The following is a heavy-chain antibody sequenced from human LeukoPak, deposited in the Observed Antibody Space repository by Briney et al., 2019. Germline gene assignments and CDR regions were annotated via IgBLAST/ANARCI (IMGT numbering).Heavy chain of an antibody. CDR3: ARGGAAGWGTFDV. CDR2: TIDSGAST. D-gene: IGHD3-16*01. CDR1: GFTFNKHA. V-gene: IGHV3-23*01. Sequence: HPGGSLRLSCAASGFTFNKHAMSWVRQTPGKGLEWVSTTIDSGASTYYADSVKGRFTISRDNSKDTLFVQMNTLRAEDTALYFCARGGAAGWGTFDVWGQGTMVTVSS. J-gene: IGHJ3*01.